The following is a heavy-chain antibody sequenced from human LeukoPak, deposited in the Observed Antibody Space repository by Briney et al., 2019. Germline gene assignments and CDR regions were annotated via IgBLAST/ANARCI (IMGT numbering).Heavy chain of an antibody. CDR2: ISAYNGNT. Sequence: ASVKVSCKASGYTFTNFGISWGRQAPGQGLEWMGWISAYNGNTNYAQRLQGRVTMTTDTSTSTAYMELRSLRSDDTAVYYCARDRDYGDYNTQDLFVYWGQGTLVTVSS. V-gene: IGHV1-18*01. CDR3: ARDRDYGDYNTQDLFVY. D-gene: IGHD4-17*01. CDR1: GYTFTNFG. J-gene: IGHJ4*02.